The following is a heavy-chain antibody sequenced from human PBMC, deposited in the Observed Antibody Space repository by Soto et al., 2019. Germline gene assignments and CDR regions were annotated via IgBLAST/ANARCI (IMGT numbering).Heavy chain of an antibody. J-gene: IGHJ4*02. CDR2: ISSSSSYI. CDR3: ARGRAAARGWKDY. V-gene: IGHV3-21*01. D-gene: IGHD6-13*01. CDR1: GFTFSSYS. Sequence: GGSLRLSCAASGFTFSSYSMNWVRQAPGKGLEWVSSISSSSSYIYYADSVKGRFTISRDNAKNSLYLQMNSLRAEDTAVYYCARGRAAARGWKDYWGQGTLVTVSS.